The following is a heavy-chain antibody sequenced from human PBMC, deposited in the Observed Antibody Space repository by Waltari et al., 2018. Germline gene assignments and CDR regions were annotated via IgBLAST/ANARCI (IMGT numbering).Heavy chain of an antibody. Sequence: QVQLQESGPGLVKPSQTLSLTCTVSGGSISSGSYYWSWIRQPAGKGLEWIGRIYTSGSTNYNPSLKSRVTISVDTSKNQFSLKLSAVTAADTAVYYCARVGNSWYGEYYFDYWGQGTLVTVSS. V-gene: IGHV4-61*02. J-gene: IGHJ4*02. CDR3: ARVGNSWYGEYYFDY. D-gene: IGHD6-13*01. CDR2: IYTSGST. CDR1: GGSISSGSYY.